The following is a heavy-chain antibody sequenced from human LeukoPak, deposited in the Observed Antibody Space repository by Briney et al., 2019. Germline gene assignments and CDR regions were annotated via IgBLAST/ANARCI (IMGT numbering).Heavy chain of an antibody. J-gene: IGHJ4*02. D-gene: IGHD3-22*01. CDR2: IIPILGIA. CDR1: GGTFSSYT. V-gene: IGHV1-69*02. CDR3: ARALLDYYDSSGYLDY. Sequence: SVKVSRKASGGTFSSYTISWVRQAPGQGLDWMGRIIPILGIANYAQKFQGRVTITADKSTSTAYMELSSLRSEDTAVYYCARALLDYYDSSGYLDYWGQGTLVTVSS.